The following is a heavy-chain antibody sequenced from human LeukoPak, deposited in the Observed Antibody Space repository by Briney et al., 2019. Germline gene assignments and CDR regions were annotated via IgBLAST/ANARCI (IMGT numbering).Heavy chain of an antibody. Sequence: GGSLRLSCAASGFSFSSYSMNWVRQAPGKGLECVSSISSSSSYIYYADSVKGRFTISRDNAKNSLYLQMNSLRAEDTAVYYCARKMGTLGHAFDIWGQGTMVTVSS. V-gene: IGHV3-21*01. J-gene: IGHJ3*02. CDR3: ARKMGTLGHAFDI. CDR2: ISSSSSYI. D-gene: IGHD7-27*01. CDR1: GFSFSSYS.